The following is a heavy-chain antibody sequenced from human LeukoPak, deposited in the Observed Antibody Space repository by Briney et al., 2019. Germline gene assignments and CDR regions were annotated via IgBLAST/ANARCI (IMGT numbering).Heavy chain of an antibody. D-gene: IGHD3-10*01. J-gene: IGHJ3*02. CDR3: ARAQTYFRGVMGDAFDI. V-gene: IGHV4-34*01. Sequence: PSETLSLTCAVYGGSFSGYYWSWIRQPPGKGLEWIGEINHSGSTNYNPSLKSRVTISVDTSKNQFSLKLSSVTAADTAVYYCARAQTYFRGVMGDAFDIWGQGTMVTVSS. CDR2: INHSGST. CDR1: GGSFSGYY.